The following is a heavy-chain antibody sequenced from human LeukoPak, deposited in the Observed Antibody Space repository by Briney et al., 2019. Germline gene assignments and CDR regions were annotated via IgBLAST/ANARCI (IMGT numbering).Heavy chain of an antibody. V-gene: IGHV3-30-3*01. J-gene: IGHJ5*01. CDR2: ISSDGSNK. CDR3: DPHDNSSHF. Sequence: GRSLRLSCAASGFIFSSYAMHWVRQAPGKGLEWVAFISSDGSNKYYADSVKGRFTISRDNSKNTLYLQMNSLGDEDTAVYYCDPHDNSSHFWGQGTLVTVSS. CDR1: GFIFSSYA.